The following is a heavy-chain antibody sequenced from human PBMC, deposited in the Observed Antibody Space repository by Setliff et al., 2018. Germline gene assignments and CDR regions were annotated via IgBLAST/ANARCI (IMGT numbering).Heavy chain of an antibody. CDR1: GGTFSSYA. V-gene: IGHV1-69*10. CDR3: ASSYDSSGYYASTYHYYYYMDV. CDR2: IIPILGIA. J-gene: IGHJ6*03. Sequence: GASVKVSCKASGGTFSSYAISWVRQAPGQGLEWMGGIIPILGIANYAQEFQGRVTITTDESTSTAYMELSSLRSEDTAVYYCASSYDSSGYYASTYHYYYYMDVWGKGTTVTVSS. D-gene: IGHD3-22*01.